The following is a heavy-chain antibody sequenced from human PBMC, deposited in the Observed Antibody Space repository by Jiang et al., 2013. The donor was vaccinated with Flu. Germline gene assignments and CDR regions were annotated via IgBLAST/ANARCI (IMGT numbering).Heavy chain of an antibody. CDR1: GGSISSSSYY. CDR2: VYYTGST. J-gene: IGHJ3*02. Sequence: QLVESGPGLVKPSETLSLTCTVSGGSISSSSYYWGWIRQPPGKGLEWIGSVYYTGSTYYNPSLKSRVTISVDKSKNHFSLKLTSVTAADTAVYYCARPETVTKSRAFDIWGQGTMVTVSS. D-gene: IGHD4-17*01. CDR3: ARPETVTKSRAFDI. V-gene: IGHV4-39*02.